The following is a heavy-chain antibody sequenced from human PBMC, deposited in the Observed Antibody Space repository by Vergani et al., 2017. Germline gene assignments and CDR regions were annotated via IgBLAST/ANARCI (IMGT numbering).Heavy chain of an antibody. CDR1: GFSFGNYA. CDR2: ISYDGTEK. D-gene: IGHD2-15*01. CDR3: ARGGKGIIMVVPSTHL. V-gene: IGHV3-30-3*01. J-gene: IGHJ4*02. Sequence: QVKLEESGGGVVQPGRSLRLSCAASGFSFGNYAMHWVRQAPGKGLEWVGVISYDGTEKKYADSVNGRFTISRDNSKKMMSLQMISLRVEDTAVYYCARGGKGIIMVVPSTHLWGQGTQVSVS.